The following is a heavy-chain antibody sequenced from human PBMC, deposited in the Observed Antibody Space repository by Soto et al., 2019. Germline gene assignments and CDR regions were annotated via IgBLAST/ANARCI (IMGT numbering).Heavy chain of an antibody. CDR3: ARDKSQLRNYYYYYYGMDV. D-gene: IGHD2-2*01. J-gene: IGHJ6*02. CDR1: GFTFSSYG. V-gene: IGHV3-33*01. Sequence: GGSLRLSCAASGFTFSSYGMHWVRQAPGKGLEWVAVIWYDGSNKYYADSVKGRFTISRGNSKNTLYLQMNSLRAEDTAVYYCARDKSQLRNYYYYYYGMDVWGQGTTVTVSS. CDR2: IWYDGSNK.